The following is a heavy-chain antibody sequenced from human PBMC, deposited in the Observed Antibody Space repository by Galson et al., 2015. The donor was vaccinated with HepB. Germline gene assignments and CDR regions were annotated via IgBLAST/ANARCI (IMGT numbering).Heavy chain of an antibody. J-gene: IGHJ6*02. CDR3: AREGSGWYGNYYYGMDV. Sequence: SLRLSCAASGFTFSSYWMSWVRQAPGKGLEWVANIKQDGSEKYYVDSVKGRFTISRDNAKNSLYLQMNSLRAEDTAVYYRAREGSGWYGNYYYGMDVWGQGTTVTVSS. CDR2: IKQDGSEK. D-gene: IGHD6-19*01. V-gene: IGHV3-7*03. CDR1: GFTFSSYW.